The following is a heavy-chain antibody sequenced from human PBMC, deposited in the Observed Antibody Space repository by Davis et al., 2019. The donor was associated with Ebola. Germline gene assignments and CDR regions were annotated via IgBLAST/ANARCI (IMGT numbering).Heavy chain of an antibody. D-gene: IGHD2/OR15-2a*01. V-gene: IGHV4/OR15-8*01. Sequence: SQTLSLTCVVSGASMTTNMWWTWVRPPPGKGLEWLGEIFHSGSANYNPSLKSRVTLSVDKSKNQFSLTLTSVTGADTAVYYCASALDPQTFPYYTGLDVWGQGTTVTVSS. CDR1: GASMTTNMW. J-gene: IGHJ6*02. CDR3: ASALDPQTFPYYTGLDV. CDR2: IFHSGSA.